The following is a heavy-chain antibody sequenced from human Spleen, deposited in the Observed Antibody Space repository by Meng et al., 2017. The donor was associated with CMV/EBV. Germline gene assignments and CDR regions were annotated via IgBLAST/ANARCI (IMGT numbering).Heavy chain of an antibody. D-gene: IGHD3-22*01. V-gene: IGHV4-31*03. CDR3: AKYDSSGYYN. Sequence: TGTVSGGSISSAGYYWSWIRQHPGKGLEWIGYIYYSGSTFYNPSLKSRLTISVDTSKNQFSLKLSSVTAADTAVYYCAKYDSSGYYNWGQGTLVTVSS. CDR2: IYYSGST. CDR1: GGSISSAGYY. J-gene: IGHJ4*02.